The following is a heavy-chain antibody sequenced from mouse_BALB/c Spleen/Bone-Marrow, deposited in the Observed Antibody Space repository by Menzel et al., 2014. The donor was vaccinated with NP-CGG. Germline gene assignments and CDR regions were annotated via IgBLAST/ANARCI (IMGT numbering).Heavy chain of an antibody. CDR2: ILPGSGTT. V-gene: IGHV1-9*01. J-gene: IGHJ4*01. CDR3: ARDYRYDGAMDY. CDR1: GYTFRSYW. D-gene: IGHD2-14*01. Sequence: VQLQQSGAELMKPGASVKISCKATGYTFRSYWIEWVKQRPGHGLEWIGEILPGSGTTNYNENFKGKATFTADTSSNTAYMQLSSLTSEDSAVYYCARDYRYDGAMDYWGQGTSVTVSS.